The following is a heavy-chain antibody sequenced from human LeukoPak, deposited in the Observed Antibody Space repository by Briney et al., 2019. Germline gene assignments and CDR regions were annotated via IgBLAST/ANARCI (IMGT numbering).Heavy chain of an antibody. V-gene: IGHV1-46*01. CDR3: ARDKRGSLDY. Sequence: GASVKVSCKASGYTFTIYYIHWVRQAPGRGLEWMGVINPSGDSTTYAQGFEGRLTMTRDTSTSTVYMDLSSLTSEDTAVYFCARDKRGSLDYWGQETLVVVSS. J-gene: IGHJ4*02. CDR2: INPSGDST. CDR1: GYTFTIYY. D-gene: IGHD3-10*01.